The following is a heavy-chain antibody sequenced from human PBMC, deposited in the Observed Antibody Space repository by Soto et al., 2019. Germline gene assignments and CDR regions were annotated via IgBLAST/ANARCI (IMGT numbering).Heavy chain of an antibody. CDR1: GFTFSRYA. Sequence: EVQLVESGGGLVQPGGSLRLSCAASGFTFSRYAMNWVRQAPGKGLEWMSYISSSIDTIYYADSVKGRFSIFRDNAKSSLYLQMNSLRGEDTAVYYCARDLFGDSSFDYWGQGALVTVSS. V-gene: IGHV3-48*01. CDR3: ARDLFGDSSFDY. D-gene: IGHD2-21*02. J-gene: IGHJ4*02. CDR2: ISSSIDTI.